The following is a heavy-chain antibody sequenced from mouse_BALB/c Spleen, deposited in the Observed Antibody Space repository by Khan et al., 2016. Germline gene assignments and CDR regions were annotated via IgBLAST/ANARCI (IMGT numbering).Heavy chain of an antibody. Sequence: QVQLQQSGPGLVAPSQSLSITCTVSGFSLTNSGVHWVRQPPRKGLDWLGVIWAGGSTDYNSALMSRLSITRDTTQNQAFLKMNSLQTDDTAMYYCARDDQDFDACFASWGQGTLVTVSA. V-gene: IGHV2-9*02. CDR2: IWAGGST. CDR3: ARDDQDFDACFAS. J-gene: IGHJ3*01. CDR1: GFSLTNSG.